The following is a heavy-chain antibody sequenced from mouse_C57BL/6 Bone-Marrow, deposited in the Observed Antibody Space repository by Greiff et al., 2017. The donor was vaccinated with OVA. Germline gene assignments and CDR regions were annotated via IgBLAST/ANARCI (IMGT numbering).Heavy chain of an antibody. V-gene: IGHV1-55*01. CDR3: ARYYGSIPYAMYY. CDR2: IYPGSGST. Sequence: VQLQQPGAELVKPGASVKMSCKASGYTFTSYWITWVKQRPGQGLEWIGDIYPGSGSTNYNEKFKSKATLTVDTSSSTAYMQLSSLTSEDSAVYYCARYYGSIPYAMYYWGQGTSVTVSS. CDR1: GYTFTSYW. J-gene: IGHJ4*01. D-gene: IGHD1-1*01.